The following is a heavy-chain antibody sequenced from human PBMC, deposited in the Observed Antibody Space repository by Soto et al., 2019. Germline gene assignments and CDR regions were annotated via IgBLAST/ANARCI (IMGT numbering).Heavy chain of an antibody. V-gene: IGHV1-2*04. Sequence: GASVKVSCKASGYTFTGYYMHWVRQAPGQGLEWMGWINPNSGGTNYAQKFQGWVTMTRDTSISTAYMELSRLRSDDTAVYYCARGLYYYDSSGYWGYWGQGTLVTVSS. D-gene: IGHD3-22*01. CDR1: GYTFTGYY. CDR3: ARGLYYYDSSGYWGY. J-gene: IGHJ4*02. CDR2: INPNSGGT.